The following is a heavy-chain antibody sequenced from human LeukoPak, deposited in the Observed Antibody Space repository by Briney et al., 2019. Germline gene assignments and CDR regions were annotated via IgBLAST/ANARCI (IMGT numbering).Heavy chain of an antibody. D-gene: IGHD6-19*01. V-gene: IGHV4-59*01. CDR2: MYYSGST. CDR3: ARLGSGWYAGVDY. J-gene: IGHJ4*01. Sequence: PSETLSLTCTVSGGSISSYWWSWIRQSPGKGLEWIGYMYYSGSTNYNPSLKSRVTISIDTSNNQFALKMSSVTTADTAVYYCARLGSGWYAGVDYWGQGTLVTVSS. CDR1: GGSISSYW.